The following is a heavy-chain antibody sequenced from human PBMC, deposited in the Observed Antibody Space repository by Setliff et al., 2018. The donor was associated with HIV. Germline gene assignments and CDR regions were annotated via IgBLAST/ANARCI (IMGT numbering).Heavy chain of an antibody. Sequence: KTSETLSLTCTVSGGSFSITTYSWGWIRQAPAKGLEWIGTLYDTGRTYYNPPLKSRVNIFVDTTKNEFSLNLRSVTAADTAVYFCVNSGYDGDYYYYYKDVWGKGTTVTVSS. CDR3: VNSGYDGDYYYYYKDV. V-gene: IGHV4-39*01. CDR1: GGSFSITTYS. D-gene: IGHD5-12*01. CDR2: LYDTGRT. J-gene: IGHJ6*03.